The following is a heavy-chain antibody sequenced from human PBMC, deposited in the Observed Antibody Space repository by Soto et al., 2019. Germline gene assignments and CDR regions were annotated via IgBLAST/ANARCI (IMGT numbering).Heavy chain of an antibody. CDR1: GVTFNTYA. D-gene: IGHD2-15*01. CDR3: AKDRGRYCSGARCYLFDS. J-gene: IGHJ4*02. V-gene: IGHV3-30*04. CDR2: VSYDGSNK. Sequence: QVQLVQSGGGVVQPGRSLTLSCAASGVTFNTYAMHWVRQAPGKGLEWVAIVSYDGSNKYYADYVKGRFTISRDNSKSTLNLQMNSVRAEDTAVYYCAKDRGRYCSGARCYLFDSWGQGTLVTVSS.